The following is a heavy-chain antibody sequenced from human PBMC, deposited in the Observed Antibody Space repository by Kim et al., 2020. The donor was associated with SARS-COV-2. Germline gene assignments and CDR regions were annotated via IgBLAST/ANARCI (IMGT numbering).Heavy chain of an antibody. CDR3: ARGGDYGGY. Sequence: TPTHTPSPRSRVTISVDTSKNQFSLKLSSVTAADTAVYYCARGGDYGGYWGQGTLVTVSS. V-gene: IGHV4-59*09. CDR2: TP. J-gene: IGHJ4*02. D-gene: IGHD4-17*01.